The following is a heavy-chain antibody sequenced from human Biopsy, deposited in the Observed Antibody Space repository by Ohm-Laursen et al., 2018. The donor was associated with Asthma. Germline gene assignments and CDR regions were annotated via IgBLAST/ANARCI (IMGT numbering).Heavy chain of an antibody. D-gene: IGHD4-17*01. J-gene: IGHJ4*02. CDR3: ASDFPKDYVRYNFQF. Sequence: ASVKVSCKAPGGTFSNFAISWVRQAPGQGLEWMGGHDHGEGGTVNARRFQGRVTMTEDTSTDTAYMELSSLSSDDTAVYYCASDFPKDYVRYNFQFWGQGTLVTVSS. CDR1: GGTFSNFA. CDR2: HDHGEGGT. V-gene: IGHV1-24*01.